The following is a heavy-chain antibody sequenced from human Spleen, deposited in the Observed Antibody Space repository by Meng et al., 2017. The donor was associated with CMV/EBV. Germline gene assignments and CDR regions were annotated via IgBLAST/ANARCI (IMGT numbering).Heavy chain of an antibody. J-gene: IGHJ4*02. Sequence: QVQLVQSGAEVKKPGAAVKVSCKASGYTFTGYSLHWVRQAPGQGLEWMGRINPDSGGANYAQKFQGRVTITRDTSANTSYMELSGLKPEDTAVFYCAREPGSNTRFDSWGQGTLVTVS. CDR1: GYTFTGYS. CDR3: AREPGSNTRFDS. CDR2: INPDSGGA. D-gene: IGHD1-14*01. V-gene: IGHV1-2*06.